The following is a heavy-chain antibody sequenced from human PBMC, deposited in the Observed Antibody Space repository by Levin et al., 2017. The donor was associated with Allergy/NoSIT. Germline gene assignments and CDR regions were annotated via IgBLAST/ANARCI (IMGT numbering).Heavy chain of an antibody. CDR1: GYTFTGYY. D-gene: IGHD2-15*01. CDR2: INPNSGGT. Sequence: RASVKVSCKASGYTFTGYYMYWVRQAPGQGLEWMGWINPNSGGTNYAQKFQGRVTMTRDTSISTAYMELSRLKSDDTAVYYCARRDCSGGSCPLDYWGQGTLVTVSS. CDR3: ARRDCSGGSCPLDY. J-gene: IGHJ4*02. V-gene: IGHV1-2*02.